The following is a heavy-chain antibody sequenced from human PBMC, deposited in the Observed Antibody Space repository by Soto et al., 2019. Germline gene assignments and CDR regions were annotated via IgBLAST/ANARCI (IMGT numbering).Heavy chain of an antibody. J-gene: IGHJ1*01. D-gene: IGHD3-10*01. V-gene: IGHV4-38-2*01. CDR2: IYHSGST. CDR3: ARVFPRGDFQH. CDR1: GYSISSGYY. Sequence: SETLSLTCAVSGYSISSGYYWGWIRQPPGKGLEWIGSIYHSGSTYYNPSLKSRVTISVDTSKNQFSLKLSSVTAADTAVYYCARVFPRGDFQHWGQGTLVTVSS.